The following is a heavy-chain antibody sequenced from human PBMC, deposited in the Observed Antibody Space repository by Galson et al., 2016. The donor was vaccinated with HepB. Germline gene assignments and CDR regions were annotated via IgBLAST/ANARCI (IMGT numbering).Heavy chain of an antibody. CDR1: GVSISSSRFY. CDR2: IFYSGNT. V-gene: IGHV4-39*01. CDR3: ARPNYSFSRIDY. D-gene: IGHD3-3*01. Sequence: ETLSLTCTVSGVSISSSRFYWGWLRQPPGKGLEWIGSIFYSGNTYYNPSLKSRVSISVDTSQHQFSLNLSSVPAADTAMYYCARPNYSFSRIDYWGQGTLVTVSS. J-gene: IGHJ4*02.